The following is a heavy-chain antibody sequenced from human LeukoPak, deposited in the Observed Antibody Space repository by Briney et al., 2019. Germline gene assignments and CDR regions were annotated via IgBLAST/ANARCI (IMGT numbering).Heavy chain of an antibody. V-gene: IGHV4-39*01. CDR3: ASPTGLSYYYGSGSYYSAAFDY. CDR2: IYYSGST. CDR1: GGSISSYY. Sequence: SETLSLTCTVSGGSISSYYWGWIRQPPGKGLEWIGSIYYSGSTYYNPSLKSRVTISVDTSKNQFSLKLSSVTAADTAVYYCASPTGLSYYYGSGSYYSAAFDYWGQGTLVTVSS. J-gene: IGHJ4*02. D-gene: IGHD3-10*01.